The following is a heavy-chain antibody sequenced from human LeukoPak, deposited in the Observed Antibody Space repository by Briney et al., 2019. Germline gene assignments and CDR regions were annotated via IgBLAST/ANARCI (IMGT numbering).Heavy chain of an antibody. Sequence: SQTLSLTCAVSGGSISSGGYSWSWIRQPSGKGLEWIGYIYYSGSTYYNPSLKSRVTISVDTSKNQFSLKLSSVTAADTAVYYCAQLDVDTAMVTGGPTMIDYWGQGTLVTVSS. CDR1: GGSISSGGYS. J-gene: IGHJ4*02. V-gene: IGHV4-30-2*03. CDR2: IYYSGST. D-gene: IGHD5-18*01. CDR3: AQLDVDTAMVTGGPTMIDY.